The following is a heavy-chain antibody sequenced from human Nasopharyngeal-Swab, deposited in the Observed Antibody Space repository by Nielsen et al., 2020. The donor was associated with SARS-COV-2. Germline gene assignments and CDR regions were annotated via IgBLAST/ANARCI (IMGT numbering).Heavy chain of an antibody. D-gene: IGHD2-2*01. J-gene: IGHJ6*02. CDR1: GFTFSNAW. Sequence: GESLKISCAASGFTFSNAWMSWVRQAPGKGLEWVGRIKSKTDGGTTDYAAPVKGRFTISRDDSKNTLYLQMNSLKTEDTAVYYCTTDLGHCSSTSCYEMVYYGMDVWGQGTTVTVSS. V-gene: IGHV3-15*01. CDR2: IKSKTDGGTT. CDR3: TTDLGHCSSTSCYEMVYYGMDV.